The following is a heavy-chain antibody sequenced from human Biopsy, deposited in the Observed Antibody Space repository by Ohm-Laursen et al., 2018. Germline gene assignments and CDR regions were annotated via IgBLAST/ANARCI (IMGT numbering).Heavy chain of an antibody. CDR1: GGSISSDY. CDR3: ARLEWRDTFFDF. Sequence: SETLSLTCTVSGGSISSDYWSWIRQTPGKGLEWIGYIYYSGSTNYNPSLKSRVTISVEKSKNQFSLKLSSVTAADTAVYYCARLEWRDTFFDFWGQGRLVTVSS. J-gene: IGHJ4*02. CDR2: IYYSGST. V-gene: IGHV4-59*08. D-gene: IGHD3-3*01.